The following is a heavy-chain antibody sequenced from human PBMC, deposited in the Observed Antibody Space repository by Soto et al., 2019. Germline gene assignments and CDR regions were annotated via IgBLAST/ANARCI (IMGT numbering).Heavy chain of an antibody. CDR2: IYYSGST. Sequence: PSETLSLTCTVSGGSISSSSYYWGWIRQPPGKGLEWIGSIYYSGSTYYNTSLKSRVTISVDTSKNQFSLKLSSVTAADTAVYYCARLRSYDSSGYYFYGMDVWGQGTTVTVSS. V-gene: IGHV4-39*01. CDR1: GGSISSSSYY. J-gene: IGHJ6*02. D-gene: IGHD3-22*01. CDR3: ARLRSYDSSGYYFYGMDV.